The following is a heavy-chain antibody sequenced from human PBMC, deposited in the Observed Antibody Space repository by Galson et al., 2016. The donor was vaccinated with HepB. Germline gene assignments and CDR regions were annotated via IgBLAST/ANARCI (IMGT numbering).Heavy chain of an antibody. J-gene: IGHJ5*02. CDR2: ISSSSSTI. CDR3: ASHPYCGDDCYLGWFDP. D-gene: IGHD2-21*02. V-gene: IGHV3-48*02. Sequence: LSCAASGFTFSNYNMNWVRQAPGKGLEWVSYISSSSSTIYYADSVKGRFTISRDNARSSLSLQMNSLRDEDTAVYYCASHPYCGDDCYLGWFDPWGQGTLVTVSS. CDR1: GFTFSNYN.